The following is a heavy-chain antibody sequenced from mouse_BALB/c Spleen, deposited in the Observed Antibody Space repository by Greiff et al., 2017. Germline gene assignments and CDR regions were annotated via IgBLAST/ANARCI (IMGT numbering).Heavy chain of an antibody. D-gene: IGHD2-12*01. J-gene: IGHJ3*01. CDR1: GYTFSSYW. Sequence: QVQLQQSGAELMKPGASVKISCKATGYTFSSYWIEWVKQRPGHGLEWIGEILPGSGSTNYNEKFKGKATFTADTSSNTAYMQLSSLTSEDSAVYYCARWGYYRFFAYWGQGTLVTVSA. CDR2: ILPGSGST. CDR3: ARWGYYRFFAY. V-gene: IGHV1-9*01.